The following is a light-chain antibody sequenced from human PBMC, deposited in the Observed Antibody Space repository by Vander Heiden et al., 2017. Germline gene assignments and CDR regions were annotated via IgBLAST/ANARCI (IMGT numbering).Light chain of an antibody. CDR2: DNT. Sequence: QSVLTQPPSVSAAPGQKVTISCSRSSSNIGSNSVSWYQQLPGTAPKLLIYDNTKRPSGIPDRFSGSASGTSATLGITGLQTGDEADYYCAAWDSSLSVAVFGGGTELTVL. J-gene: IGLJ2*01. V-gene: IGLV1-51*01. CDR3: AAWDSSLSVAV. CDR1: SSNIGSNS.